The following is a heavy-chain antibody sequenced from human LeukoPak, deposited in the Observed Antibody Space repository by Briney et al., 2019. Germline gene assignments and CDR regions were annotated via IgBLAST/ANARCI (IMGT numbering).Heavy chain of an antibody. CDR3: ARDNGLAPFLGYFDY. CDR1: GFTFSSYS. Sequence: PGGTLRLSCAASGFTFSSYSMNWVRQAPGKGLEWVSYISSSSTIYYADSVKGRFTISRDNAKNSLYLQMNSLRAEDTAVYYCARDNGLAPFLGYFDYWGQGALVTVSS. CDR2: ISSSSTI. V-gene: IGHV3-48*01. J-gene: IGHJ4*02. D-gene: IGHD3-16*01.